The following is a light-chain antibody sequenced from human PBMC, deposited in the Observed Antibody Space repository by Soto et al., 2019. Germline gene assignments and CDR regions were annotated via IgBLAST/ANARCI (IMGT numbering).Light chain of an antibody. CDR1: SSDIGAYNY. Sequence: QSVLTQPASVSGSPGQSITISCTGTSSDIGAYNYVCWYQQHPGKAPKLLIYDVSNRPSGVSNRFSGSKSGNTASLTISGLQAEDEADYYRSSYIGNSKGLFGGGTKLTVL. CDR3: SSYIGNSKGL. V-gene: IGLV2-14*03. J-gene: IGLJ2*01. CDR2: DVS.